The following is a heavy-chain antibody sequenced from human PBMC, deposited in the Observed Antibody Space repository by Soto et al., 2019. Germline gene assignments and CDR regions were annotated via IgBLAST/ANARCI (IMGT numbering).Heavy chain of an antibody. V-gene: IGHV1-46*01. CDR1: RYTFTTYY. J-gene: IGHJ5*02. D-gene: IGHD6-13*01. CDR2: INPSGGST. CDR3: ATDRFSGEYSSSLYENGNWFDP. Sequence: ASVKVSCKASRYTFTTYYMHWLRQAPGQGLEWLGVINPSGGSTTYAQKFQGRVTMTEDTSTDTAYMELSSLRSEDTAVYYCATDRFSGEYSSSLYENGNWFDPWGQGTLVTVSS.